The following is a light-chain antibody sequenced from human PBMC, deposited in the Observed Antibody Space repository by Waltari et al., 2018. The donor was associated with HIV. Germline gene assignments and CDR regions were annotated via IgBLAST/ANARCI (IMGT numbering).Light chain of an antibody. Sequence: DTQMTQSPSTVSASIGDRVTITCRASQSISTRLAWYQPKPGKVPKLLIHAASSLESGVSTRFSGSGSGTEFTLTINSLQPDDSATYFCQQYKSTPWMFGQGTKVEIK. CDR1: QSISTR. CDR2: AAS. V-gene: IGKV1-5*03. J-gene: IGKJ1*01. CDR3: QQYKSTPWM.